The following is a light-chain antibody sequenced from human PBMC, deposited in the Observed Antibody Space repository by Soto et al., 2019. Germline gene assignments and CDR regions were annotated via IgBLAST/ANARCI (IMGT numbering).Light chain of an antibody. CDR2: GAS. CDR3: QQYNNWPLT. CDR1: QSVSSN. J-gene: IGKJ1*01. Sequence: IVMTQSPATLSVSPGERATLSCRASQSVSSNLAWYQQKPGQAPRHLIYGASTRATGIPARFSGSGSGTEFTLTICSLQSEDFAVYYCQQYNNWPLTFGQGTKVDIK. V-gene: IGKV3-15*01.